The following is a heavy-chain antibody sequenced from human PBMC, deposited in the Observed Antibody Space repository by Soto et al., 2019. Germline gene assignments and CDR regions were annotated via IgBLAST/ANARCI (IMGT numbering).Heavy chain of an antibody. V-gene: IGHV1-18*01. CDR3: AGEGYSYGLTGYYGMDV. Sequence: ASVKVSCKASGYTFTSYGISWVRQAPGQGLEWMGSISAYNGNTNYAQKLQGSVTMTTDTSTSTAYMELRILRSDDTAVYYCAGEGYSYGLTGYYGMDVWGQGTRVT. CDR2: ISAYNGNT. CDR1: GYTFTSYG. D-gene: IGHD5-18*01. J-gene: IGHJ6*02.